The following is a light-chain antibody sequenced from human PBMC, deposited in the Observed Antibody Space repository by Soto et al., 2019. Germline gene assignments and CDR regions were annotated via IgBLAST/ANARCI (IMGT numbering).Light chain of an antibody. J-gene: IGLJ2*01. Sequence: QSALTQPASVSGSPGQSITISCTGASSDIGTYKYVSWYQQHPGKAPKLMIYEVTNRPSGVSNRFSGSKSGNTASLTISGLQAEDEAYYFCSSYTISNTLLLFGGGTKLTVL. CDR2: EVT. CDR3: SSYTISNTLLL. CDR1: SSDIGTYKY. V-gene: IGLV2-14*01.